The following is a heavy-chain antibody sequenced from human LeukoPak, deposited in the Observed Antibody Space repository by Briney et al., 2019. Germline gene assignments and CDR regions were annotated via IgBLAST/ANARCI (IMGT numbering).Heavy chain of an antibody. CDR2: MWYDGINK. V-gene: IGHV3-33*07. D-gene: IGHD1-1*01. Sequence: GGSLRLTCAASGFNFSRHDMYWVRQAPGKGLEWVAVMWYDGINKYYADSVMGRFTISRDNSKDTLYLQTNSLRVEDTAVYYCARDSTGLDYWGQGTLVTVSS. CDR3: ARDSTGLDY. CDR1: GFNFSRHD. J-gene: IGHJ4*02.